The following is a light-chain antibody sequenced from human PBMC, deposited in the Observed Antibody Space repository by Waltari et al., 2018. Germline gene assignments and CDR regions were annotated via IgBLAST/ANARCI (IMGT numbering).Light chain of an antibody. Sequence: QSALTQPASVSGSPGQSITISCTGSSSDVGGYNYVSWYQQHPRKAPKLMIFDVNNRASGVSNRFAGSKSGNTASLTISGLQVEGEAEYYCCSFTRSSTWVFGGGTKLTVL. CDR2: DVN. CDR3: CSFTRSSTWV. V-gene: IGLV2-14*03. CDR1: SSDVGGYNY. J-gene: IGLJ3*02.